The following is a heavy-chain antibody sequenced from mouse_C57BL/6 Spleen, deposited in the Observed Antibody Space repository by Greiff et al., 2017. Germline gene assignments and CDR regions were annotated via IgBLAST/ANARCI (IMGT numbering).Heavy chain of an antibody. CDR2: ISYDGSN. CDR3: ARDRGSSGKSGAMDY. CDR1: GYSITSGYY. Sequence: ESGPGLVKPSQSLSLTCSVTGYSITSGYYWNWIRQFPGNKLEWLGYISYDGSNNYNPSLKNRISITRDTSKNQFFLKLNSVTTEDTATYYCARDRGSSGKSGAMDYWGQGTSVTVSS. J-gene: IGHJ4*01. V-gene: IGHV3-6*01. D-gene: IGHD1-1*01.